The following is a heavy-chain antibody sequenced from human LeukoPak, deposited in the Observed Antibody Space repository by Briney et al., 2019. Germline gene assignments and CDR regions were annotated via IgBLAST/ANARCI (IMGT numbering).Heavy chain of an antibody. J-gene: IGHJ5*02. CDR1: GGSFSGYY. CDR3: ARALKGYSSSYNWFDP. Sequence: SETLSLTCAVYGGSFSGYYWSWIRQPPGKGLGWIGEINHSGSTNYNPSLKSRVTISVDTSKNQFSLKLSSVTAADTAVYYCARALKGYSSSYNWFDPWGQGTLVTVSS. V-gene: IGHV4-34*01. CDR2: INHSGST. D-gene: IGHD6-6*01.